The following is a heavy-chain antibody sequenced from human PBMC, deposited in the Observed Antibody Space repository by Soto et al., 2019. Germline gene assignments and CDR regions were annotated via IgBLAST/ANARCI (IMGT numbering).Heavy chain of an antibody. J-gene: IGHJ4*02. CDR1: GYTFSIYY. CDR3: VRSHYYGSGAYTLDDN. V-gene: IGHV1-46*03. Sequence: QVQLVQSGAEVKKPGASVKVSCKASGYTFSIYYMHWVRQAPGQGLEWMGMINPSGGSASYTQKFQGRVTTTRDTSTNTIYMELTSLRSEDTAVYYCVRSHYYGSGAYTLDDNWGQGTQVIVSS. D-gene: IGHD3-10*01. CDR2: INPSGGSA.